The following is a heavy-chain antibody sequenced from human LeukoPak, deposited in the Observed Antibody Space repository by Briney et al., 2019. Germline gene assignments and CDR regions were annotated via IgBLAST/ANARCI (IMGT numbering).Heavy chain of an antibody. Sequence: PSETLSLTCTVSSGSISSSTYYWGWIRQPPGKGLEWIGTIYYTGSTYYNPSLKSRVTISVDTSKNQFSLKLSSVTAADTAVYYCARGYDILTGYYYYMDVWGKGTTVTVSS. V-gene: IGHV4-39*07. D-gene: IGHD3-9*01. CDR2: IYYTGST. CDR3: ARGYDILTGYYYYMDV. J-gene: IGHJ6*03. CDR1: SGSISSSTYY.